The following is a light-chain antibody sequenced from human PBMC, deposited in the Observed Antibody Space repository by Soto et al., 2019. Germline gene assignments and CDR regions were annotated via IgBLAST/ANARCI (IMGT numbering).Light chain of an antibody. CDR2: GAS. Sequence: EIVMTQSPATLSVSPGERATLSCRASHGVYSNLAWYQQQPGQAPRLLIYGASTRATASPARFSGSGSGTAFSLPISSLQSEDFAVYYCQQYNNWPPLTFGGGTKVEIK. J-gene: IGKJ4*01. CDR3: QQYNNWPPLT. V-gene: IGKV3-15*01. CDR1: HGVYSN.